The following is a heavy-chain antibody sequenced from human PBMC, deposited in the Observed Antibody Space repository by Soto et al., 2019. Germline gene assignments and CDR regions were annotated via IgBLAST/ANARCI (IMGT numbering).Heavy chain of an antibody. CDR3: ARQGFGPLHGLVDV. Sequence: QVQLQESGPGLVKPSETLSLSCTVSGGSISSYYWSWFRQSPGKRMEWIGYVHHSWGSSYNPSLQSRVAISIASYNSQFSLKVTSVTATDTAVYYCARQGFGPLHGLVDVWGQGTTVTVSS. D-gene: IGHD3-10*01. V-gene: IGHV4-59*08. J-gene: IGHJ6*02. CDR2: VHHSWGS. CDR1: GGSISSYY.